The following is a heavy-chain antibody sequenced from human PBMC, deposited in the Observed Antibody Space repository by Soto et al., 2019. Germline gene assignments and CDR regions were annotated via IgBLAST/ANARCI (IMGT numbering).Heavy chain of an antibody. D-gene: IGHD1-26*01. J-gene: IGHJ5*02. CDR2: IYYSGST. CDR1: GGSISSYY. Sequence: SETLSLTCTVSGGSISSYYWSWIRQPPGKGLEWIGYIYYSGSTNYNPSLKSRVTISVDTSKNQFSLKLSSVTAADTAVYYCARDRGGRYSCFDPWGQGTLVTVSS. CDR3: ARDRGGRYSCFDP. V-gene: IGHV4-59*01.